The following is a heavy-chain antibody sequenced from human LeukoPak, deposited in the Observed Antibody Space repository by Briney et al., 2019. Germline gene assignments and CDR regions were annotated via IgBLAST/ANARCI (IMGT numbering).Heavy chain of an antibody. Sequence: PGGSLRLSCAASGFTFSSYGMHWVRQAPGKGLEWVAVISYDGSNKYYADSVKGRFTISRDNSKNTLYLQMNSLRAEDTAVYYCAKGSSGWYEGTDWGQGTLVTVSS. J-gene: IGHJ4*02. CDR3: AKGSSGWYEGTD. CDR2: ISYDGSNK. D-gene: IGHD6-19*01. V-gene: IGHV3-30*18. CDR1: GFTFSSYG.